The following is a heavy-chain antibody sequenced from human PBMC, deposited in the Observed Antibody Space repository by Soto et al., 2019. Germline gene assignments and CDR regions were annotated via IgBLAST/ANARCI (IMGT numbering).Heavy chain of an antibody. D-gene: IGHD4-17*01. CDR1: GGSFSNNA. J-gene: IGHJ4*02. Sequence: QVRLVQSEAEVKKPGSSVKVSCKASGGSFSNNAISWVRQAPGQGLEWMGVIILPFGTPNYAQTCQSRVTITAEESMTTAYMELSGLRSEDTGVYNCARGPDYEGYFDYWGRGTLVTVSS. CDR2: IILPFGTP. V-gene: IGHV1-69*12. CDR3: ARGPDYEGYFDY.